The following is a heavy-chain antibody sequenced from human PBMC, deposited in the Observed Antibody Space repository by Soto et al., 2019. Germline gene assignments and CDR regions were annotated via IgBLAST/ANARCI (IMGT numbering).Heavy chain of an antibody. Sequence: QVQLVQSGAEVKKPGSSVKVSCKASGGTFGSYAISWVRQAPGQGLEWMGGIIPIPGTANYAQKFQGRVTIVADESTSTAYMELSSLRSEDTAVYYCARSQGSSTSLEIYYYYYYGMAVWGQGTTVTVSS. J-gene: IGHJ6*02. D-gene: IGHD2-2*01. V-gene: IGHV1-69*01. CDR1: GGTFGSYA. CDR3: ARSQGSSTSLEIYYYYYYGMAV. CDR2: IIPIPGTA.